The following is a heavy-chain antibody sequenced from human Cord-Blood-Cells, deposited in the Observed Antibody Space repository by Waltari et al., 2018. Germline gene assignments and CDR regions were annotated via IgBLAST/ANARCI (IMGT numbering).Heavy chain of an antibody. V-gene: IGHV4-34*01. CDR2: INHSGST. CDR3: ARGRDYDFWSGYYIPRNDFDY. Sequence: QVQLQQWGAGLLKPSATLSLTCAVYGGSFSGYYWSWIRQPPGKGLGWIGEINHSGSTNYNPSLKSRVTISVDTSKNQFSLKLSSVTAADTAVYYCARGRDYDFWSGYYIPRNDFDYWGQGTLVTVSS. J-gene: IGHJ4*02. CDR1: GGSFSGYY. D-gene: IGHD3-3*01.